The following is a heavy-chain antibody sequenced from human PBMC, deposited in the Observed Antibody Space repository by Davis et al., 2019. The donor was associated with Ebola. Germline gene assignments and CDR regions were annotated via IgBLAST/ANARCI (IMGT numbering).Heavy chain of an antibody. D-gene: IGHD3-9*01. CDR2: INTNTGNP. CDR3: ARVWAFDWPNEWYFDL. CDR1: GYTFTTYY. J-gene: IGHJ2*01. Sequence: ASVKVSCKASGYTFTTYYIVWVRQAPGQGLEWMGWINTNTGNPTYAQGFTGRFVFSLDTSVSTAYLQISSLKAEDTAVYYCARVWAFDWPNEWYFDLWGRGTLVTVSS. V-gene: IGHV7-4-1*02.